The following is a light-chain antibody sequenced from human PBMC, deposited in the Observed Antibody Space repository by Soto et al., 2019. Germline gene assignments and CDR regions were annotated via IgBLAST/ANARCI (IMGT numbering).Light chain of an antibody. V-gene: IGLV2-14*03. J-gene: IGLJ1*01. CDR2: EVS. Sequence: QSALTQPASVSGSPGQSITISCTGTSSDVGAYNYVSWYQQHPDKAPKLMIYEVSHRPSGVSGRFSGSKSANTASLTISGLHTEDEADYYCCSYTISSTYLFGSGTKVTVL. CDR3: CSYTISSTYL. CDR1: SSDVGAYNY.